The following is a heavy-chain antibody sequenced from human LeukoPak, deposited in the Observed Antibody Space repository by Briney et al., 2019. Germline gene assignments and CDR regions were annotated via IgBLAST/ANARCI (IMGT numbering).Heavy chain of an antibody. CDR2: IYPGDSDT. J-gene: IGHJ3*02. D-gene: IGHD6-19*01. V-gene: IGHV5-51*01. CDR1: GYSFTSYW. CDR3: ARRDSSGSRAFDI. Sequence: GESLKISCKGSGYSFTSYWIGWVRQMPGKGLGWMGIIYPGDSDTRYSPSFRGQVTISADKSISTAYLQWSSLKASDTAMYYCARRDSSGSRAFDIWGQGTMVTVSS.